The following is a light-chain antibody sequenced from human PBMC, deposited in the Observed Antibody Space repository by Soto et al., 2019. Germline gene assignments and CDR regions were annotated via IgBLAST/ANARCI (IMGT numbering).Light chain of an antibody. CDR3: QQYGSSPET. Sequence: EIVLTQSPGTLSLSPGERATLSFRASQSVSSSYLAWYQQKPGQAPRLLIYGASSRATGIPDRFSGSASGTDFTLTISRLEPEDFAVYYCQQYGSSPETFGQGTMLEIK. J-gene: IGKJ2*01. CDR1: QSVSSSY. CDR2: GAS. V-gene: IGKV3-20*01.